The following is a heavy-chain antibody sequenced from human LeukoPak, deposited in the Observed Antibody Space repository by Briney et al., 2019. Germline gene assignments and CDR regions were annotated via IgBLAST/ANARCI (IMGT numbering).Heavy chain of an antibody. CDR1: GGSISSSNW. CDR2: IYYSGST. CDR3: ARGLVPAAIFV. V-gene: IGHV4-4*02. D-gene: IGHD2-2*01. J-gene: IGHJ3*01. Sequence: PSETLSLTCAVSGGSISSSNWWSWVRQPPGKGLEWIGYIYYSGSTNYNPSLKSRVTISVDTSKNQFSLKLSSVTAADTAVYYCARGLVPAAIFVWGQGTMVTVSS.